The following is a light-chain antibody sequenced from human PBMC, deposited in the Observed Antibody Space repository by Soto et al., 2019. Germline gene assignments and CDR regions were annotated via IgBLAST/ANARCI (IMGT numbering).Light chain of an antibody. CDR2: NAF. J-gene: IGKJ1*01. CDR1: QSVSSNY. V-gene: IGKV3-20*01. CDR3: QYYGSSPLT. Sequence: EIVLTQSPGTLSLSPGERGTLSCRASQSVSSNYLAWYQQKPGQAPRLLIDNAFSRDTGIPDRFSGSGSGTDFTLTISRLEPEDFAVYYCQYYGSSPLTFGQGTKVEIK.